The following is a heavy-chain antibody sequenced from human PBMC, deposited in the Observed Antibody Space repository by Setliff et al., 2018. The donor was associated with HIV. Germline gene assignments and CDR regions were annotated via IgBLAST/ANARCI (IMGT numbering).Heavy chain of an antibody. D-gene: IGHD3-22*01. CDR3: ARGYSSGYRIDY. CDR2: INGDGSST. Sequence: LRLSCAASGFTFSSYWMHWVRQAPGKGLVWVSRINGDGSSTTYADSVQGRFTISRDSAKNTLSLQMNSLRAEDTAVYYCARGYSSGYRIDYWGQGTLVTVSS. J-gene: IGHJ4*02. V-gene: IGHV3-74*01. CDR1: GFTFSSYW.